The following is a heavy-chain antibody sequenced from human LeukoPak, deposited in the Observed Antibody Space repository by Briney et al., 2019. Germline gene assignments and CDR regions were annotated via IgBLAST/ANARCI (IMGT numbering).Heavy chain of an antibody. CDR1: GYTFTSYY. D-gene: IGHD3-3*01. V-gene: IGHV1-46*01. CDR2: INPSGGST. CDR3: ARVLHQGFWSGSYYYYGMDV. Sequence: ASVKVSCKASGYTFTSYYIHWVRQAPGQGLEWMGIINPSGGSTSYAQKFQGRVTMTRDTSTSTVYMELSSLRSEDTAVYYCARVLHQGFWSGSYYYYGMDVWGQGTTVTVSS. J-gene: IGHJ6*02.